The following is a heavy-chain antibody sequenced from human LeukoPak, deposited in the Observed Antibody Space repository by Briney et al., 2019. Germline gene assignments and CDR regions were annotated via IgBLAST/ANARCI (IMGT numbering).Heavy chain of an antibody. CDR2: TYYRSKWYN. D-gene: IGHD6-13*01. CDR1: GDSVSSNSAA. V-gene: IGHV6-1*01. CDR3: ARQEQQLIYNWFDP. Sequence: SQTLSLTCAISGDSVSSNSAAWNWIRQSPSRGLEWLGRTYYRSKWYNDYAVSVKSRITINPDTSKNQFSLQLNSVTAADTAVYYCARQEQQLIYNWFDPWGQGTLVTVSS. J-gene: IGHJ5*02.